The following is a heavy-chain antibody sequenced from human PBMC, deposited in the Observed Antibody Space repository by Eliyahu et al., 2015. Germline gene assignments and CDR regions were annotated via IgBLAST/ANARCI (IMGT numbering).Heavy chain of an antibody. V-gene: IGHV1-2*04. J-gene: IGHJ4*02. CDR3: ATQRSPPAYGSGSPFDY. Sequence: QVQLVQSGAEVKKPGASVXVSCKASGYTFTGSYMHWVRQAPGQGLEWMGWINPNSGGTNYAQKFQGWVTMTRDTSISTAYMELSRLRSDDTAVYYCATQRSPPAYGSGSPFDYWGQGTLVTVSS. CDR2: INPNSGGT. CDR1: GYTFTGSY. D-gene: IGHD3-10*01.